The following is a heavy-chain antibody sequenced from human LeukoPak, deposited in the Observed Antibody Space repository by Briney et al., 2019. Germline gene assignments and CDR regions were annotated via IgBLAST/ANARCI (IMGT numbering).Heavy chain of an antibody. D-gene: IGHD3-22*01. V-gene: IGHV3-74*01. CDR3: AKDRIYYDSSGYFNEDY. J-gene: IGHJ4*02. Sequence: GGSLRLSCAASGFTFSSYWMHWVRQAPGKGLVWVSRINSDGSSTSYADSVKGRFTISRDNSKNTLYLQMNSLRAEDTAAYYCAKDRIYYDSSGYFNEDYWGQGTLVTVSS. CDR2: INSDGSST. CDR1: GFTFSSYW.